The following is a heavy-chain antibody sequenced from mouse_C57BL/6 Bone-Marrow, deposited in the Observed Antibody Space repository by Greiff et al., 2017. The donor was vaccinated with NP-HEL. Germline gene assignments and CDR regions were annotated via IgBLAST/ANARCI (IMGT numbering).Heavy chain of an antibody. CDR1: GYTFTSYG. Sequence: VQLQQSGAELARPGASVKLSCKASGYTFTSYGISWVKQRTGQGLEWIGEIYPRSGNTYYNEKFKGKATLTADKSSSTAYMQLRSLTSEDSAVCCCEKWIAEVVEAYWGQGTMVTVSA. V-gene: IGHV1-81*01. CDR3: EKWIAEVVEAY. CDR2: IYPRSGNT. D-gene: IGHD1-1*01. J-gene: IGHJ3*01.